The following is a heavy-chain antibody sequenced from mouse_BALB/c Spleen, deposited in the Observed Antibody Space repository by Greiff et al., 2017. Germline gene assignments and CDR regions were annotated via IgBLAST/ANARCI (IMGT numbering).Heavy chain of an antibody. CDR3: ARDMGYYYGSSSAWFAY. J-gene: IGHJ3*01. V-gene: IGHV7-3*02. Sequence: EVKVEESGGGLVQPGGSLRLSCATSGFTFTDYYMSWVRQPPGKALEWLGFIRNKANGYTTEYSASVKGRFTISRDNSQSILYLQMNTLRAEDSATYYCARDMGYYYGSSSAWFAYWGQGTLVTVSA. CDR2: IRNKANGYTT. D-gene: IGHD1-1*01. CDR1: GFTFTDYY.